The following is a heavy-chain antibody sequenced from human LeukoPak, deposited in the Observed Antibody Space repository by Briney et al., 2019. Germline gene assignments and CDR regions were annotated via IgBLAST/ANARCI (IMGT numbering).Heavy chain of an antibody. V-gene: IGHV3-9*01. CDR1: GFTFDDYA. D-gene: IGHD3-16*02. CDR3: AKDNYDYVWGSYRFHAFDI. J-gene: IGHJ3*02. Sequence: GRSLRLSCAASGFTFDDYAMHWVRQAPGKGLEWVSGISWNSGSIGYADSVKGRFTISRDNAKNSLYLQMNSLRAEDTALYYCAKDNYDYVWGSYRFHAFDIWGQGTMVTVSP. CDR2: ISWNSGSI.